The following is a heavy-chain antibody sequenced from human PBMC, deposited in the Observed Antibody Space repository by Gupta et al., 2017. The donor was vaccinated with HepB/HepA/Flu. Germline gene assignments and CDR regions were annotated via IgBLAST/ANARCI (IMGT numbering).Heavy chain of an antibody. CDR1: GYTFTGYY. V-gene: IGHV1-2*02. J-gene: IGHJ1*01. CDR2: INPNSGGT. D-gene: IGHD3-16*02. CDR3: ARGPPRYISTSAYFQH. Sequence: ASGYTFTGYYMHWVRQAPGQGLEWMGWINPNSGGTNYAQKFQGRVTMTRDTSISTAYMERSRLRSDDTAVYYCARGPPRYISTSAYFQHRGQGTLVNVYS.